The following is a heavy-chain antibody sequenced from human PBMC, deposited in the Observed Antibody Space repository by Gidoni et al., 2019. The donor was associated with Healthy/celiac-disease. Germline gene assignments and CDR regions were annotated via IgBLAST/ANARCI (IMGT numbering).Heavy chain of an antibody. CDR1: GGSISSSSYY. Sequence: QLQLQESGPGLVKPSETLSLTCTVSGGSISSSSYYWGWIRQPPGKGLEWIGSIYYSGSTYYNPSLKSRVTISVDKSKNQFSLKLSSVTAADTAVYYCARLLYEDDYYYYMDVWGKGTTVTVSS. V-gene: IGHV4-39*01. D-gene: IGHD3-3*01. J-gene: IGHJ6*03. CDR3: ARLLYEDDYYYYMDV. CDR2: IYYSGST.